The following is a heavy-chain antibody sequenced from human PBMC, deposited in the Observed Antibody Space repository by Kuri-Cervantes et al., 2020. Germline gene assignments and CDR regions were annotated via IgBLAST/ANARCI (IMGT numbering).Heavy chain of an antibody. V-gene: IGHV3-11*04. Sequence: GGSLRLSCAASGFTFSDYYMSWIRQAPGKGLEWVSYISSSGSTIYYADSVKGRFTISRDNAKNTLYLQMNSLRAEDTAVYYCARSNIAAAGTNFDYWGQGTLVTVSS. J-gene: IGHJ4*02. CDR2: ISSSGSTI. CDR3: ARSNIAAAGTNFDY. D-gene: IGHD6-13*01. CDR1: GFTFSDYY.